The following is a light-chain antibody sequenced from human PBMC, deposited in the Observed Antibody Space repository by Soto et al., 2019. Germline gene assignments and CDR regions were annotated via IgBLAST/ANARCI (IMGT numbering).Light chain of an antibody. J-gene: IGKJ1*01. CDR2: DAS. Sequence: DIQMTQSPTTLSASVGDRVIITCRASQRMSAWLAWYLQKPGKAPTLLIYDASSLENGVPSRFSGSGSGTDFTLTISSLQPNDFATYYCQQYDTYPWTFGQGTKVEIK. CDR3: QQYDTYPWT. CDR1: QRMSAW. V-gene: IGKV1-5*01.